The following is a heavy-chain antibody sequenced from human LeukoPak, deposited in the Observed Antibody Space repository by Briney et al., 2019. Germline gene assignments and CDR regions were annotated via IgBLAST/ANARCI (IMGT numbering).Heavy chain of an antibody. CDR3: ATPLDYYDTSGYHQGGD. J-gene: IGHJ4*02. CDR2: IKQDGSEK. CDR1: GFTFSLYW. D-gene: IGHD3-22*01. V-gene: IGHV3-7*03. Sequence: GGSLRLSCAASGFTFSLYWMNWVRRAPGKGLEWVANIKQDGSEKNYVDSVKGRFTISRDNAKNSLYLQMNSLRAEDTAVYYCATPLDYYDTSGYHQGGDWGQGTLVTVSS.